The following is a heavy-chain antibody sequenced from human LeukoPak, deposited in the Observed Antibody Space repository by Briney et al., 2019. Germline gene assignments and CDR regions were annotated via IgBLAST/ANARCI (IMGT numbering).Heavy chain of an antibody. J-gene: IGHJ4*02. V-gene: IGHV4-4*02. CDR1: GGSISNSNW. D-gene: IGHD3/OR15-3a*01. Sequence: SGTLSLTCAVSGGSISNSNWWSWVRQPPGKGLEWIGSIYYSGNTYYNASLKSQVSISIDTSKNQFSLRLTSVTAADTAVYYCARQTGSGLFILPGGQGTLVTVSS. CDR3: ARQTGSGLFILP. CDR2: IYYSGNT.